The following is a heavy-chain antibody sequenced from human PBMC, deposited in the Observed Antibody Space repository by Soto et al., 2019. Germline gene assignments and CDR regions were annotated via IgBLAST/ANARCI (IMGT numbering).Heavy chain of an antibody. CDR2: ISSSSSYI. J-gene: IGHJ6*02. D-gene: IGHD6-13*01. Sequence: EVQLVESGGGLVKPGGSLRLSCAASGFTFSDYSMNWVRLAPGKGLEWVSSISSSSSYIYYADSVKGRFTISRDNAKNSLYLQMSSLRAEDTAVYYCARAVSSSSWYSCYGIDVWGQGTTVTVSS. CDR1: GFTFSDYS. V-gene: IGHV3-21*01. CDR3: ARAVSSSSWYSCYGIDV.